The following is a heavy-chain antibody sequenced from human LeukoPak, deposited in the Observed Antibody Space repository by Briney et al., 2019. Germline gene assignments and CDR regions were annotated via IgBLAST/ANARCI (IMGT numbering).Heavy chain of an antibody. CDR1: GFTFSRYS. J-gene: IGHJ3*02. Sequence: SGGSLRLSCAASGFTFSRYSMNWVRQAPGKGLEWVSSISISSNYIYYADSVEGRFTISRDNAKNSLYLQVNSLRAEDTAVYYCARGSRFGVVERDAFDIWGQGTMVTVSP. CDR2: ISISSNYI. CDR3: ARGSRFGVVERDAFDI. V-gene: IGHV3-21*01. D-gene: IGHD3-3*01.